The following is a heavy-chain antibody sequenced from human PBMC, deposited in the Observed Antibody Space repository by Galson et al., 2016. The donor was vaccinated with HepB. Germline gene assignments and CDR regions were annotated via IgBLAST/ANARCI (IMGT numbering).Heavy chain of an antibody. CDR1: GFTFSNYA. J-gene: IGHJ5*02. CDR2: ISGSGDTT. V-gene: IGHV3-23*01. CDR3: AKGNIVQVPAAPYA. Sequence: SLRLSCAASGFTFSNYAMSWVRQAPGKGLEWVSSISGSGDTTYDADAVGGRFTISRDNSRNTLSPQMDSLRAEDSAIYYCAKGNIVQVPAAPYAWGQGALVTVSS. D-gene: IGHD2-2*01.